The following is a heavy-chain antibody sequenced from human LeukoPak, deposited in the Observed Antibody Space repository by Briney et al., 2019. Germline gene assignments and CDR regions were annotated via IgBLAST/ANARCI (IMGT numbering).Heavy chain of an antibody. Sequence: GGSLRLCCAASGFTFSRYGMHWVRQAPGKGLEWVAVLSYDGSNKDYADFVKGRFTISRDNSKNTLYLQMNSLRAEDTAMYYCARDYYGSGSSPFDYWGQGTLVTVSS. V-gene: IGHV3-30*03. CDR3: ARDYYGSGSSPFDY. J-gene: IGHJ4*02. D-gene: IGHD3-10*01. CDR1: GFTFSRYG. CDR2: LSYDGSNK.